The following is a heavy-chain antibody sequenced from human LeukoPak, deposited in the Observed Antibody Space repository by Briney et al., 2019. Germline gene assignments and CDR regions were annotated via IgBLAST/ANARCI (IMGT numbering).Heavy chain of an antibody. J-gene: IGHJ4*02. V-gene: IGHV3-21*01. Sequence: PGGSLRLSCAASGFTVSSNYMSWVRQAPGKGLEWVSSISSSSSYIYYADSVKGRFTISRDNAKNSLYLQMNSLRAEDTAVYYCARAQGKDYDFWSGYRGIFDYWGQGTLVTVSS. CDR2: ISSSSSYI. D-gene: IGHD3-3*01. CDR1: GFTVSSNY. CDR3: ARAQGKDYDFWSGYRGIFDY.